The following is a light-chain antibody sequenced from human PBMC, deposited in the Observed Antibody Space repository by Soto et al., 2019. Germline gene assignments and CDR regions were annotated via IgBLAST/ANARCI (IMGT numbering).Light chain of an antibody. Sequence: QSVLTQPASVSGSPGQPITISCRGTTTDVGSSDYVSWYQQHPGRAPKLIIYEVTNRPSGVSHRFSGSKSGSTASLTISGLQAEDEADYYCCSYSTINSPVVFGGGTKLTVL. CDR2: EVT. CDR3: CSYSTINSPVV. CDR1: TTDVGSSDY. J-gene: IGLJ2*01. V-gene: IGLV2-14*03.